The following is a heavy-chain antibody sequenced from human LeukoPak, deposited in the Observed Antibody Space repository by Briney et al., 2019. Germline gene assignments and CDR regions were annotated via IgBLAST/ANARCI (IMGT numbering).Heavy chain of an antibody. V-gene: IGHV3-23*01. Sequence: GGSLRLSCAASGLTFSSYAMSWVRQAPGKGLEWVSAISGSGGSTYYADSVKGRFTISRDNSKNTLYLQMNSLRAEDTAVYYCAKDLNVCSSTSCYNWFDPWGQGTLVTVSS. D-gene: IGHD2-2*01. CDR1: GLTFSSYA. J-gene: IGHJ5*02. CDR2: ISGSGGST. CDR3: AKDLNVCSSTSCYNWFDP.